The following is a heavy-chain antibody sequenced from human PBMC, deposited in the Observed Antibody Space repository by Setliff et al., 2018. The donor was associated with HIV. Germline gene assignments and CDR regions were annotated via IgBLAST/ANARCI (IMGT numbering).Heavy chain of an antibody. D-gene: IGHD4-17*01. Sequence: SETLSLTCSVSGGSISSSNNYWGWIRQPPGKGLEWIGTIYYSGSTYCNPSLKSRVIISVDTSKKQFSLRLSSVTAADTAVYYCVRQHGDYAFGSWGQGTLVTVSS. V-gene: IGHV4-39*01. J-gene: IGHJ5*01. CDR2: IYYSGST. CDR1: GGSISSSNNY. CDR3: VRQHGDYAFGS.